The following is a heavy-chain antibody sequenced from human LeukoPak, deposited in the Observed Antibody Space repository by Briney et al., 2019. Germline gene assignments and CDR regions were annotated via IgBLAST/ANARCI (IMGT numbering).Heavy chain of an antibody. Sequence: SETLSLTCTVSGGSISSYYWSWIRQPPGKGLEWIGYIYYSWSTNYNPSLKSRVTISVDTSKNQFSLKLSSVTAADTAVYYCARVAYYDFWSGYSPYNWFDPWGQGTLVTVSS. CDR3: ARVAYYDFWSGYSPYNWFDP. CDR2: IYYSWST. CDR1: GGSISSYY. J-gene: IGHJ5*02. V-gene: IGHV4-59*01. D-gene: IGHD3-3*01.